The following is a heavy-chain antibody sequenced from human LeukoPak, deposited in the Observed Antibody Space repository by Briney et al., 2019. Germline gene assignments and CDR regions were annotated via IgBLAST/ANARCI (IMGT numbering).Heavy chain of an antibody. CDR1: GGSISSYY. CDR3: ARGVDFWSGYYGGVLDY. V-gene: IGHV4-59*01. D-gene: IGHD3-3*01. Sequence: SETLSLTCTVSGGSISSYYWSWIRQPPGKGLEWIGYIYYSGSTNYNPSLKGRVTISVDTSKNQFSLKLSSVTAADTAVYYCARGVDFWSGYYGGVLDYWGQGTLVTVSS. CDR2: IYYSGST. J-gene: IGHJ4*02.